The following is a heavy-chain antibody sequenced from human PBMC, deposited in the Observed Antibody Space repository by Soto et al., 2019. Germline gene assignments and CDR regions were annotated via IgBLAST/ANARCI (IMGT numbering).Heavy chain of an antibody. J-gene: IGHJ5*02. CDR1: GGSFSGYY. Sequence: SETLSLTCAVYGGSFSGYYWSWIRQPPGKGLEWIGEINHSGSTNYNPSLKSRVTISVDTSKNQFSLKLSSVTAADTAVYYCARAPYQLLYWFDPWGQGTLVTV. CDR2: INHSGST. D-gene: IGHD2-2*01. CDR3: ARAPYQLLYWFDP. V-gene: IGHV4-34*01.